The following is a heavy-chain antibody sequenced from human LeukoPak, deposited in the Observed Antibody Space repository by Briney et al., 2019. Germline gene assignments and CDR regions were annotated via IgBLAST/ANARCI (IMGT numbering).Heavy chain of an antibody. CDR2: IRSNANSDAT. Sequence: GGSLKLSCAASGFTFSGSAMHWVRQAPGKGLEWVGRIRSNANSDATAYAAAVKGRFTISRDDSKSTAYLQMNSLKTEDTAVYYCTRRETGYYDSSGYYYYFDYWGQGTLVTVSS. CDR3: TRRETGYYDSSGYYYYFDY. CDR1: GFTFSGSA. D-gene: IGHD3-22*01. J-gene: IGHJ4*02. V-gene: IGHV3-73*01.